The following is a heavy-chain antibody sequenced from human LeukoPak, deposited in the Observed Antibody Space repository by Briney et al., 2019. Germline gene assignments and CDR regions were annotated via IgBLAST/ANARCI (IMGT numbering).Heavy chain of an antibody. V-gene: IGHV3-21*01. Sequence: GGSLRLSCAASGFTFSSYSMNWARQAPGKGLEWVSSISSSSSYIYYADSVKGRFTISRDNAKNSLYLQMNSLRAEDTAVYYCARDGDQSSSWYDFDYWGQGTLVTVSS. CDR3: ARDGDQSSSWYDFDY. D-gene: IGHD6-13*01. CDR1: GFTFSSYS. CDR2: ISSSSSYI. J-gene: IGHJ4*02.